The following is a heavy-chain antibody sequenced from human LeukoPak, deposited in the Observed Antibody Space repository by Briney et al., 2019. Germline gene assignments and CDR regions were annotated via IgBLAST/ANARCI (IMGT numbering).Heavy chain of an antibody. CDR3: ARVTRFLEWLTVDY. J-gene: IGHJ4*02. CDR2: ISSSSSYI. CDR1: GFTFSSYS. V-gene: IGHV3-21*01. D-gene: IGHD3-3*01. Sequence: GGSLRLSCAVSGFTFSSYSMNWVRQAPGKGLEWVSSISSSSSYIYYADSVKGRFTISRDNAKNSLYLQMNSLRAEDTAVYYCARVTRFLEWLTVDYWGQGTLVTVSS.